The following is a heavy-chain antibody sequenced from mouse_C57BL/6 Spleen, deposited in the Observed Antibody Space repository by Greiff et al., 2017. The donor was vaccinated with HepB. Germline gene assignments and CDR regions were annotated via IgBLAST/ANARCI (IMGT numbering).Heavy chain of an antibody. Sequence: QVQLQQPGAELVKPGASVKLSCKASGYTFTSYWMHWVKQRPGRGLVWIGRIDPNSGGTKYNEKFKSKATLTVDKLSSTAYMQLSSLTSEDSAVYYCARGGVTTVVAFDYWGQGTTLTVYS. CDR1: GYTFTSYW. J-gene: IGHJ2*01. D-gene: IGHD1-1*01. CDR2: IDPNSGGT. V-gene: IGHV1-72*01. CDR3: ARGGVTTVVAFDY.